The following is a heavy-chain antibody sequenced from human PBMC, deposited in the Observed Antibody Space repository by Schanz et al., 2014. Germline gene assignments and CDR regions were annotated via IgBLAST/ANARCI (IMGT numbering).Heavy chain of an antibody. J-gene: IGHJ3*02. CDR2: INGSGNAT. CDR1: GFTFATYA. V-gene: IGHV3-23*04. CDR3: AGAVATIRAESFDI. Sequence: EVKLVESGGGLVQPGGSLRLSCAASGFTFATYAMSWVRQAPGKGLEWVAAINGSGNATYYADSVKGRFTISRDNAKNSLYLQMNSLRAEDTAVYYCAGAVATIRAESFDIWGRGTMVAVS. D-gene: IGHD5-12*01.